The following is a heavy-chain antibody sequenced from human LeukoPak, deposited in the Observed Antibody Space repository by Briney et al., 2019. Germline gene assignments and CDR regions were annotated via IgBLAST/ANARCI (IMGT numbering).Heavy chain of an antibody. CDR3: ARNYYGSGSYYDFDY. CDR1: GYSFTSYA. D-gene: IGHD3-10*01. J-gene: IGHJ4*02. V-gene: IGHV1-3*01. Sequence: ASVKVSCKASGYSFTSYAMHWVRQAPGQRLEWMGWINAGKGNTKYSQKFQGRVTITRDTSASTAYMELSSLRSEDTAVYYCARNYYGSGSYYDFDYWGQGTLVTVS. CDR2: INAGKGNT.